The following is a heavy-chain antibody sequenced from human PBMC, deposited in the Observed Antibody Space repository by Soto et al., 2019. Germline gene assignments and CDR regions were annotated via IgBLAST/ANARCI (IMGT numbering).Heavy chain of an antibody. Sequence: PGGSLRLSCAAPGFTFSSYGMHWVRQAPGKGLEWVAVISYDGSNKYYADSVKGRFTISRDNSKNTLYLQMNSLRAEDTAVYYCAKDAGYCSGGSCYSRNDAFDIWGQGTMVTVSS. J-gene: IGHJ3*02. CDR2: ISYDGSNK. CDR1: GFTFSSYG. CDR3: AKDAGYCSGGSCYSRNDAFDI. D-gene: IGHD2-15*01. V-gene: IGHV3-30*18.